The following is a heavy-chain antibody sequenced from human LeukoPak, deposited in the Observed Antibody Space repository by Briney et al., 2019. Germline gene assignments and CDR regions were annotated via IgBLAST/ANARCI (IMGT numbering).Heavy chain of an antibody. CDR3: ARDFWIAVAGSHFDY. V-gene: IGHV1-2*02. Sequence: GASVKVSCKASGYTFTSYDINWVRQATGQGLEWMGWINPNSGGTNYAQKFQGRVTMTRDTSISTAYMELSRLRSDDTAVYYCARDFWIAVAGSHFDYRGQGTLVTVSS. J-gene: IGHJ4*02. D-gene: IGHD6-19*01. CDR2: INPNSGGT. CDR1: GYTFTSYD.